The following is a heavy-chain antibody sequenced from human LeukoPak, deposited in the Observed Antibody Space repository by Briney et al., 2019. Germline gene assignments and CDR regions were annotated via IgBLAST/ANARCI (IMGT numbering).Heavy chain of an antibody. CDR1: GYTLTELS. J-gene: IGHJ4*02. CDR2: FDPEDGET. Sequence: ASVKVSCKVSGYTLTELSMHWVRQAPGKGLEWMGGFDPEDGETIYAQKFQGRVTMTEDTSTDTAYMELNSLRADDTAVYYCARGGGYAWDYWGQGTLVTVSS. D-gene: IGHD5-12*01. V-gene: IGHV1-24*01. CDR3: ARGGGYAWDY.